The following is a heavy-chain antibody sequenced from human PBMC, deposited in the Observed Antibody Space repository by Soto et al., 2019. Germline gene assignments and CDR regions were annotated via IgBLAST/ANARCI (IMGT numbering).Heavy chain of an antibody. D-gene: IGHD5-12*01. CDR2: ISPKSGGT. CDR1: GYSFINYY. CDR3: ARAIEMATIGWFDP. V-gene: IGHV1-2*02. J-gene: IGHJ5*02. Sequence: GASVKVSCKASGYSFINYYMHWVRQAPGQGFEWMGRISPKSGGTNYAQKFQGRVSLTWDTSLNTAYMELSSLMSEDTAVYYCARAIEMATIGWFDPWGQGTLVTVSS.